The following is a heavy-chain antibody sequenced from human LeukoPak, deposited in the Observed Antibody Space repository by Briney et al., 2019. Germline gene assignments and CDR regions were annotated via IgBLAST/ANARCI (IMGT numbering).Heavy chain of an antibody. CDR2: IYYSGST. CDR3: ARVGGDYDFWSGYYRGGFDY. V-gene: IGHV4-39*07. CDR1: GGSISSSSYY. D-gene: IGHD3-3*01. J-gene: IGHJ4*02. Sequence: ETSETLSLTCTVSGGSISSSSYYWGWVRQPPGKGLEWIGSIYYSGSTYYNPSLKSQVTISVDTSKNQFSLKLSSVTAADTAVYYCARVGGDYDFWSGYYRGGFDYWGQGTLVTVSS.